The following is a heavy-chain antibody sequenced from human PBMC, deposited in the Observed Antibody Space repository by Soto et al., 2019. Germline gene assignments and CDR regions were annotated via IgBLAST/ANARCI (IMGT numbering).Heavy chain of an antibody. CDR1: GFTFSSYG. J-gene: IGHJ6*02. CDR3: AKDLSAMVPHHTYYYYGMDV. D-gene: IGHD3-10*01. Sequence: QVQLVESGGGVVQPGRSLRLSCAASGFTFSSYGMHWVRQAPGKGLEWVAVISYDGSNKYYADSVKGRFTISRDNSKNKLYLQMNSLIAEDTAVYYCAKDLSAMVPHHTYYYYGMDVWGQGTTVTVSS. CDR2: ISYDGSNK. V-gene: IGHV3-30*18.